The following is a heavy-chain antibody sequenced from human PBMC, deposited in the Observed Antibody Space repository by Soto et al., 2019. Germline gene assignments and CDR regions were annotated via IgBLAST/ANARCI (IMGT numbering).Heavy chain of an antibody. J-gene: IGHJ4*02. CDR2: MSPGGNSQ. D-gene: IGHD3-22*01. CDR3: ASGAAFYYDTSRY. Sequence: QVQLLESGGGVVQSGGSLRLSCAAPGFNFNIHALHWIHQAPGEGLEWVAVMSPGGNSQYYTDSVKGRFTISRDTSKSTLYLQMTSLRPEDTAVYYCASGAAFYYDTSRYWGQGTLVTVSS. V-gene: IGHV3-30-3*01. CDR1: GFNFNIHA.